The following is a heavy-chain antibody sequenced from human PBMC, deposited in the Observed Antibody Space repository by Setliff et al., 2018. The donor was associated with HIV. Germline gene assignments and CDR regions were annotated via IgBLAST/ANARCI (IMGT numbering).Heavy chain of an antibody. D-gene: IGHD3-3*01. CDR3: AKQRYYDGNDGFDV. Sequence: ASVKVSCKASADTFTNCLINWVRQAPGQGLEWMGWINTDSGTPTYAQAFTGRFVFSLDTSVSTAFLQMDSLRAEDTALYYCAKQRYYDGNDGFDVWGQGTMVTVSS. V-gene: IGHV7-4-1*01. CDR2: INTDSGTP. J-gene: IGHJ3*01. CDR1: ADTFTNCL.